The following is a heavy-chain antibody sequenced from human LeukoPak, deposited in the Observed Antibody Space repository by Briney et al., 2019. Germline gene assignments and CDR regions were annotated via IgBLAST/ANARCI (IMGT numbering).Heavy chain of an antibody. D-gene: IGHD2-2*01. Sequence: SETLSLTCTVSGGSITSQSYYWGWIRQHPGEGLEWIGYTYYSGNTYYNPSLKSRIFISVDTSKNQFSLRLNSVTAADTAVYYCARGTPAANWFDPWGQGTLVAVSS. CDR1: GGSITSQSYY. V-gene: IGHV4-31*03. J-gene: IGHJ5*02. CDR2: TYYSGNT. CDR3: ARGTPAANWFDP.